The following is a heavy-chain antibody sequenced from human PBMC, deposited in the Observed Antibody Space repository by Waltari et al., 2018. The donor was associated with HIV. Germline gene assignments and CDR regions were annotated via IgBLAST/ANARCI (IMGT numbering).Heavy chain of an antibody. D-gene: IGHD3-22*01. J-gene: IGHJ4*02. CDR3: VKSGVYDSRYYFDY. Sequence: EVQLVESGGGLVQPGGSLRLSCSASGFTFSSYAMHWVRQAPGKGLEYVSAISSNGGSTYYADSVKGRFTISRDNSKNTLYLQMSSLRAEDTAVYYCVKSGVYDSRYYFDYWGQGTLVTVSS. V-gene: IGHV3-64D*06. CDR2: ISSNGGST. CDR1: GFTFSSYA.